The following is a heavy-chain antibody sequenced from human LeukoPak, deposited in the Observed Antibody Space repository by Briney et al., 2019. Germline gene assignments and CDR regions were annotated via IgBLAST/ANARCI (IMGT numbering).Heavy chain of an antibody. CDR3: SRGQRDNLRYFDWLLWY. V-gene: IGHV1-46*03. CDR1: GYTFTSYF. J-gene: IGHJ4*02. Sequence: ASVKVSCKASGYTFTSYFIHWGRQARGQGVEWRGMMNPSGGSTSYAQTFHGRVTMTRDTSTSTVYMELSSLRSEDTAVYYCSRGQRDNLRYFDWLLWYWGQGTLVTVSS. CDR2: MNPSGGST. D-gene: IGHD3-9*01.